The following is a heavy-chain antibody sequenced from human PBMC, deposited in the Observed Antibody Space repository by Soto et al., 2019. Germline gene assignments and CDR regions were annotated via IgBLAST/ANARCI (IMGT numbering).Heavy chain of an antibody. CDR2: INPNSGDT. J-gene: IGHJ4*02. CDR1: GYAFTGYY. Sequence: ASVKVSGKASGYAFTGYYMHWVRQAPGQGLEWMGWINPNSGDTKYAQKFRGRVTMTRDTSITTAYMELKMLTSDDTAVYYCARQLAYCGGDCFTEPVDYWGKGTLVTVSS. D-gene: IGHD2-21*02. CDR3: ARQLAYCGGDCFTEPVDY. V-gene: IGHV1-2*02.